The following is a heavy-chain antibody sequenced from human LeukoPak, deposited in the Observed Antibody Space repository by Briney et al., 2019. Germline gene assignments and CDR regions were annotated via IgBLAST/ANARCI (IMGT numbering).Heavy chain of an antibody. CDR3: ARDEIMVRGAHMDV. CDR1: GGTFISYA. V-gene: IGHV1-69*13. CDR2: IIPIFGTA. J-gene: IGHJ6*03. Sequence: SVKVSCKASGGTFISYAISWVRQAPGQGLEWMGGIIPIFGTANYAQKFQGRVTITADESTSTAYMELSSLRSEDTAVYYCARDEIMVRGAHMDVWGKGTTVTVSS. D-gene: IGHD3-10*01.